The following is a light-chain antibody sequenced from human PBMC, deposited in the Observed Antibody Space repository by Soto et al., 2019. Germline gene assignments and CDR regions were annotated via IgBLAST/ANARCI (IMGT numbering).Light chain of an antibody. J-gene: IGKJ2*01. Sequence: EIVLTQSPGTLSLSPGEGATLPCRASQSVSSSLLAWFQQKTGQAPRLLIHDVSSRATGIPDRFSGSGSGTDFTLSISRLEPEDFAVYYCQQDGSSPLTFGQGTKLEIK. V-gene: IGKV3-20*01. CDR3: QQDGSSPLT. CDR1: QSVSSSL. CDR2: DVS.